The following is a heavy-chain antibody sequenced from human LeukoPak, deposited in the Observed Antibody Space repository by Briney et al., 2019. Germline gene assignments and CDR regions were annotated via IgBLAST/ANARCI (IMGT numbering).Heavy chain of an antibody. D-gene: IGHD4-17*01. V-gene: IGHV3-30*18. CDR1: GFTFSSYG. J-gene: IGHJ4*02. CDR3: AKDLMTTIFDY. CDR2: ISYDGSNK. Sequence: GALRLSCAASGFTFSSYGMHWVRQAPGKGLEWVAVISYDGSNKYYADSVKGRFTISRDNSKNTLYLQMNSLRAEDTAVYYCAKDLMTTIFDYWGQGTLVTVSS.